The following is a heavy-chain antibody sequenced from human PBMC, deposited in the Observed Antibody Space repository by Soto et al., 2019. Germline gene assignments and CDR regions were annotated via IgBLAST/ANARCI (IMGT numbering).Heavy chain of an antibody. CDR3: AKAQEASGNVNSYLDY. V-gene: IGHV3-23*01. D-gene: IGHD2-15*01. Sequence: VQLLQSGGGLIQPGGSLRLSCTTSRFTFSNYAMSWVRQAPGKGLEGVSVITGSGDVSYVTDRFKGRFTVSRDNSKNTLFLEMSSLRADDTAVYFCAKAQEASGNVNSYLDYWGQGIRVTVSP. J-gene: IGHJ4*02. CDR1: RFTFSNYA. CDR2: ITGSGDVS.